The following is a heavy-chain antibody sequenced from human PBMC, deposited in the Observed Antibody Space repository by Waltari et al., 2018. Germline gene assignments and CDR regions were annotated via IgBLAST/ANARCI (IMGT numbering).Heavy chain of an antibody. CDR2: IYYSGST. J-gene: IGHJ4*02. D-gene: IGHD3-9*01. CDR3: ARGEGFYYDILTGPLGYFDY. Sequence: QLQLQESGPGLVKPSETLSLTCTVSGGSISSSSYYWGWIRQPPGKGLEWIGSIYYSGSTYYNPSLKSRVTISVDTSKNQFSLKLSSVTAADTAVYYCARGEGFYYDILTGPLGYFDYWGQGTLVTVSS. V-gene: IGHV4-39*07. CDR1: GGSISSSSYY.